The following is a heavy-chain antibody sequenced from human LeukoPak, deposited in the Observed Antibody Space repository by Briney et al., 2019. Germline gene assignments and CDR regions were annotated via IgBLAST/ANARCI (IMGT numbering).Heavy chain of an antibody. J-gene: IGHJ6*02. CDR3: AKASYPYYYYGMDV. Sequence: GGSLRLSCAASGFTFDDYAMHWVRQVPGKGLEWVSSITGNSGIIGYADSVKGRFTISRDNAKNSLFLQMNSLRAEDTALYYCAKASYPYYYYGMDVWGRGTTVTVSS. CDR1: GFTFDDYA. V-gene: IGHV3-9*01. CDR2: ITGNSGII.